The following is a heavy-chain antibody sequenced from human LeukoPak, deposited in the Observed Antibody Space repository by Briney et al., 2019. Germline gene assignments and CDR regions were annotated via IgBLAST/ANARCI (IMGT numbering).Heavy chain of an antibody. J-gene: IGHJ4*02. CDR3: ARVLGGATHYLDY. Sequence: SETLSLTCTVSGGSISSYYWSWIRQPPGKGLEWIGYIYYSGSNNYNPSLKSRVTISVDTSKNQFSLKLSSVTAADTAVYYCARVLGGATHYLDYWGQGTLVTVSS. V-gene: IGHV4-59*01. D-gene: IGHD1-26*01. CDR1: GGSISSYY. CDR2: IYYSGSN.